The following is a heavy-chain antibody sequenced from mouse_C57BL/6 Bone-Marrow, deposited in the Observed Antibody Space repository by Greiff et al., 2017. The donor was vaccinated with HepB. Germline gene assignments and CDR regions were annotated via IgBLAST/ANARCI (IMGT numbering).Heavy chain of an antibody. CDR2: ISDGGSYT. CDR3: AREDDYDGYYAMDY. D-gene: IGHD2-4*01. V-gene: IGHV5-4*01. J-gene: IGHJ4*01. Sequence: EVQLQESGGGLVKPGGSLKLSCAASGFTFSSYAMSWVRQTPEKRLEWVATISDGGSYTYYPDNVKGRFTISRDNAKNNLYLQMSHLKSEDTAMYYCAREDDYDGYYAMDYWGQGTSVTVSS. CDR1: GFTFSSYA.